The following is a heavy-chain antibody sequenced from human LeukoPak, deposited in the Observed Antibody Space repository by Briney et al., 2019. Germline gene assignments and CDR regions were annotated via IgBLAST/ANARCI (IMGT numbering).Heavy chain of an antibody. CDR2: IYTSGST. Sequence: SQTLSLTCTVSGGSISSGSYYWSWIRQPARKGLEWIGRIYTSGSTNYDPSLKSRVTISVDTSKNQFSLKLSSVTAADTAVYYCARAYYYDSSGYYSIFDYWGQGTLVTVSS. CDR3: ARAYYYDSSGYYSIFDY. V-gene: IGHV4-61*02. J-gene: IGHJ4*02. D-gene: IGHD3-22*01. CDR1: GGSISSGSYY.